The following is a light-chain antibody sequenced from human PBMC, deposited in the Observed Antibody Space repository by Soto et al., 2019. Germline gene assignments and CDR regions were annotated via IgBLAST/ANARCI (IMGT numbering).Light chain of an antibody. CDR1: RSNIGSNY. J-gene: IGLJ1*01. V-gene: IGLV1-47*03. CDR2: KNN. CDR3: AAWDDSLTTCV. Sequence: SVLTQPPSASGTPGQRVTISCSGSRSNIGSNYVYWYQQLPGTPPNLLIYKNNQRPSGLPDRFSGSKSGTSASLAISGLWSEDEADYYCAAWDDSLTTCVFGTGTKVTVL.